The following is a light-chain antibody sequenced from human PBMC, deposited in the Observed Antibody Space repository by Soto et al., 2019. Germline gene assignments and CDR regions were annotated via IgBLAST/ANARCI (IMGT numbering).Light chain of an antibody. CDR2: SSS. CDR1: QGISTW. CDR3: QQTNAFLPLT. J-gene: IGKJ4*01. V-gene: IGKV1-12*01. Sequence: DVQMTQSPSSVSASVGDRVTITCRASQGISTWLAWYQQQPGKAHKLLISSSSSLQSGVPSGFSGGSSGTHFTHIISSLQPEDSATYYCQQTNAFLPLTFGGGTKVEI.